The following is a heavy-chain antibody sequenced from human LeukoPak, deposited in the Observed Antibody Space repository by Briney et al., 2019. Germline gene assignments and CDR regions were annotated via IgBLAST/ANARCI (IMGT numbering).Heavy chain of an antibody. CDR3: ASAGYSSSWLDY. CDR1: GGTFSSYA. V-gene: IGHV1-69*04. CDR2: IIPILGIA. J-gene: IGHJ4*02. Sequence: SVKVSCKASGGTFSSYAISWVRQAPGQGLEWMRRIIPILGIANYAQKFQGRVTITADKSTSTAYMELSSLRSEDTAVYYCASAGYSSSWLDYWGQGTLVTVSS. D-gene: IGHD6-13*01.